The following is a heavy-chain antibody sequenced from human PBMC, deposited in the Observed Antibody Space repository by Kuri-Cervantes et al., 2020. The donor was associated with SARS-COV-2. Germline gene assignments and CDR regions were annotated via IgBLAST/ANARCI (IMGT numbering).Heavy chain of an antibody. Sequence: GESLKISCAASGFTFSSYAMSWVRQAPGKGLEWLSYISSSSSTIHYADSVKGRFTISRDNAKNSLYLQMNSLRAEDTAVYYCARAQTYDFWSGYLYWGQGTLVTVSS. V-gene: IGHV3-48*01. J-gene: IGHJ4*02. D-gene: IGHD3-3*01. CDR3: ARAQTYDFWSGYLY. CDR1: GFTFSSYA. CDR2: ISSSSSTI.